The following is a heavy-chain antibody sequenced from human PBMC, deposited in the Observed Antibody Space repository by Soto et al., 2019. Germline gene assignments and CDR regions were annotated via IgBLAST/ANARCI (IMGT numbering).Heavy chain of an antibody. J-gene: IGHJ6*02. CDR3: AHKRLQSSPGAGGYYGMDV. V-gene: IGHV1-69*01. CDR1: DVTFSSSA. D-gene: IGHD3-16*01. Sequence: QVLLVQSGAELKEPGSSVKVSCKASDVTFSSSAISWLRQASGQGLEWMGGIIPIFGTPNYARKFQGRVTITADESTTTAYMELSSLRSEDTASYYCAHKRLQSSPGAGGYYGMDVWGHGTAVTVSS. CDR2: IIPIFGTP.